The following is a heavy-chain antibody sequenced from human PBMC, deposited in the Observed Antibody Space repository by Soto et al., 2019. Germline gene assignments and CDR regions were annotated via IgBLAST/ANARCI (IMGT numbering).Heavy chain of an antibody. CDR1: GFTFSSYT. CDR2: ISGSGGST. D-gene: IGHD6-13*01. CDR3: ARRGPGTYFDY. J-gene: IGHJ4*02. Sequence: GGSLRLSCAASGFTFSSYTMNWVRQAPGKGLEWVSVISGSGGSTYYADSVKGRFTISRDNSKNTLYLQMNSLRAEDTAVYYCARRGPGTYFDYWGQGTLVTVSS. V-gene: IGHV3-23*01.